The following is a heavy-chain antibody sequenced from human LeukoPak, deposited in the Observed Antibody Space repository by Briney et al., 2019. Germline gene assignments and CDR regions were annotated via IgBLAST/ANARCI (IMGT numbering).Heavy chain of an antibody. CDR2: ISAYNGNT. J-gene: IGHJ5*02. V-gene: IGHV1-18*01. Sequence: ASVKVSCKASGYTFTSYGISWVRQAPGQGLEWMGWISAYNGNTNYAQKLQGRVTMTTDTSTSTAYMELRSLRSDDTAVYYCARGRYCSGGSCYSGTGNWFDPWGQGTLVTVSS. CDR3: ARGRYCSGGSCYSGTGNWFDP. CDR1: GYTFTSYG. D-gene: IGHD2-15*01.